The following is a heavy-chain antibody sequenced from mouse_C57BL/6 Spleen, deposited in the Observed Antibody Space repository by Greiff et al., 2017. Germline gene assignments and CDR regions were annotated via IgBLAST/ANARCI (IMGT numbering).Heavy chain of an antibody. CDR1: GFTFSDYY. Sequence: EVKLVESEGGLVQPGSSMKLSCTASGFTFSDYYMAWVRQVPEKGLEWVANINYDGSSTYYLDSLKSRFIISRNNAKNILYLQMSSLKSEDTATYYCARDGGSLGYFDVWGTGTTVTVSS. J-gene: IGHJ1*03. CDR3: ARDGGSLGYFDV. V-gene: IGHV5-16*01. CDR2: INYDGSST. D-gene: IGHD3-1*01.